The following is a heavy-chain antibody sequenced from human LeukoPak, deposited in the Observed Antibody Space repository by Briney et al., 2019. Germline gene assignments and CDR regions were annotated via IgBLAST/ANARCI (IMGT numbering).Heavy chain of an antibody. Sequence: GGSLRLSCAASGFTFSSYGMHWVRQAPGKGLEWVAVIWYDGSNKYYADSVKGRFTISRDNSKNTLYPQMNSLRAEDTAVYYCAKDPNSYYYDTGEDGMDVWGQGTTVTVSS. CDR3: AKDPNSYYYDTGEDGMDV. CDR1: GFTFSSYG. CDR2: IWYDGSNK. D-gene: IGHD3-22*01. J-gene: IGHJ6*02. V-gene: IGHV3-30*02.